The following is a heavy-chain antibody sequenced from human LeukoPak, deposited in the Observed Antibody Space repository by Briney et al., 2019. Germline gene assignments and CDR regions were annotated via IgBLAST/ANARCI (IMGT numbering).Heavy chain of an antibody. J-gene: IGHJ4*02. D-gene: IGHD3-22*01. CDR1: GFTFSNYW. CDR3: ARHTYESYDSSRYANY. V-gene: IGHV3-7*03. Sequence: GGSLRLSCAASGFTFSNYWMTWVRQAPGEGLEWVANIKEDGGGKYYVDSVKGRFTISRDNAKNSLYLQMNSLRAEDTAVYYCARHTYESYDSSRYANYWGQGTMVTVSS. CDR2: IKEDGGGK.